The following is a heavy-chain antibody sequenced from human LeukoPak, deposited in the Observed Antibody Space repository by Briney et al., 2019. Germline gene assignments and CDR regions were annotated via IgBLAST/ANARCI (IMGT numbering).Heavy chain of an antibody. D-gene: IGHD6-13*01. J-gene: IGHJ6*02. V-gene: IGHV3-33*01. CDR1: GFTFSSYG. CDR2: IWYDGSNK. CDR3: ARDYGSSWHYYYYYGMDV. Sequence: PGGSLRLSCAASGFTFSSYGMHWVRQAPGKGLEWVAVIWYDGSNKYYADSVKGRFTISRDNSKNTLYLQMNSLRAEDTAVYYCARDYGSSWHYYYYYGMDVWGQGTTVTVSS.